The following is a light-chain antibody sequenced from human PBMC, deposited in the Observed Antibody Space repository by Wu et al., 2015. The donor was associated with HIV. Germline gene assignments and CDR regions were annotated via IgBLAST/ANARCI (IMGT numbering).Light chain of an antibody. CDR2: GAS. CDR1: QTISNIY. CDR3: QQYGSSPWV. J-gene: IGKJ1*01. Sequence: IVLTQSPGTLSLSPGERATLSCRASQTISNIYLAWYQQRPGQPPRLLIYGASSRATGIPGRFSGSGSGTELTLTINRLEPEDFAVYYCQQYGSSPWVFGQGTKVEIK. V-gene: IGKV3-20*01.